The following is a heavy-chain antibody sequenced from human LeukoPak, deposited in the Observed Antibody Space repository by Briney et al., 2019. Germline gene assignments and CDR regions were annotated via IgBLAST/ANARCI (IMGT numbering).Heavy chain of an antibody. D-gene: IGHD1-26*01. CDR1: GFAFKNAW. CDR2: IYSGRST. V-gene: IGHV3-66*01. Sequence: GGSLRLSCAASGFAFKNAWMSWVRQAPGKGLEWVSLIYSGRSTYYADSVKGRFIISRDNSKNTLYLQMNSLRAEDTAVYYCARYSGTFSNSYFDCWGQGTLVTVSS. CDR3: ARYSGTFSNSYFDC. J-gene: IGHJ4*02.